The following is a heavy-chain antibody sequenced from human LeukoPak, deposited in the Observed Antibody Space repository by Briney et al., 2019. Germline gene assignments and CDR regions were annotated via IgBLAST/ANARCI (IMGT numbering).Heavy chain of an antibody. J-gene: IGHJ4*02. D-gene: IGHD5-24*01. CDR2: IYYSGHT. CDR3: ARATWNGYMFDY. Sequence: SETLSLTCTVFDDSLNNYYWNWIRQPPGKGLEWIGYIYYSGHTNYNPSHNSRVAISIDTSKNQFSLKLNSLTAADTAVYYCARATWNGYMFDYWGQGSLVTVTS. V-gene: IGHV4-59*01. CDR1: DDSLNNYY.